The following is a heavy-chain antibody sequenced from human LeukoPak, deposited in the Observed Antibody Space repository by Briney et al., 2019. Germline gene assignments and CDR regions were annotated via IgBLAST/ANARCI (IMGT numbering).Heavy chain of an antibody. CDR2: MNPNSGNT. Sequence: EASVKVSCKASGYTFTSYDINWVRQATGQGLEWMGWMNPNSGNTGYAQKFQGRVTMTRNTSISTAYMELSSLRSEDTAVYYCARGMGGRVGRRVVVITFDYWGQGTLVTVSS. J-gene: IGHJ4*02. CDR3: ARGMGGRVGRRVVVITFDY. D-gene: IGHD3-22*01. V-gene: IGHV1-8*01. CDR1: GYTFTSYD.